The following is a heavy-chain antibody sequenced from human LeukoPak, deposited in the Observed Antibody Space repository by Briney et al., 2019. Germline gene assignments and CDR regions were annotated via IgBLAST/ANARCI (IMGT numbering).Heavy chain of an antibody. D-gene: IGHD6-13*01. CDR3: ARVVAAAGNY. CDR2: INPNSGGT. CDR1: GYTFTGYY. V-gene: IGHV1-2*02. Sequence: GASVKVSCKASGYTFTGYYMHWVRQAPGQGLERMGWINPNSGGTNYAQKFQGRVTMTRDTSISTAYMELSRLRSDDTAVYYCARVVAAAGNYWGQGTLVTVSS. J-gene: IGHJ4*02.